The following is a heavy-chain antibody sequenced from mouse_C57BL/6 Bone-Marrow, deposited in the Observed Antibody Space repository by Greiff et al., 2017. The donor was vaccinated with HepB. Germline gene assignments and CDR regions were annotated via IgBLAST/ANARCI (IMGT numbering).Heavy chain of an antibody. CDR3: TFITTVDAMDY. Sequence: VQLKQSGAELVRPGASVKLSCTASGFNIKDDYMHWVKQRPEQGLEWIGWIDPENGDTEYASKFQGKATITADTSSNTAYLQLSSLTSEDTAVYYCTFITTVDAMDYWGQGTSVTVSS. V-gene: IGHV14-4*01. D-gene: IGHD1-1*01. CDR2: IDPENGDT. J-gene: IGHJ4*01. CDR1: GFNIKDDY.